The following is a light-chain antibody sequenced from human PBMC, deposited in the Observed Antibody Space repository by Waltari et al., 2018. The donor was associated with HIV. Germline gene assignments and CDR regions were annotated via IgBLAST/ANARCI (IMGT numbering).Light chain of an antibody. CDR2: EGS. Sequence: QSALTQPASVSGSPGQSITISCTGTSSDVGSYNLVSWYQQHPGKAPKLMIYEGSKRPSGVSNRFSGSKSGNTASLTTSGLQAEDEADYYCCAYAGSSTLVFGGGTKLPVL. CDR1: SSDVGSYNL. V-gene: IGLV2-23*03. CDR3: CAYAGSSTLV. J-gene: IGLJ2*01.